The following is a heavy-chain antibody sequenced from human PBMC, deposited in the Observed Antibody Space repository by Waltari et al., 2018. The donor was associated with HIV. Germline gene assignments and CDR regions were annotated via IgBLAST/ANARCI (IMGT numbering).Heavy chain of an antibody. CDR3: AREASLAIAPGAIDAMNF. CDR2: VKPSDGHL. V-gene: IGHV1-46*01. D-gene: IGHD2-2*01. J-gene: IGHJ4*02. CDR1: GYTLTTYL. Sequence: QVQLVQSGAEVKRPGAFVQIPCAASGYTLTTYLLLRVRQAPGRGLEWMGIVKPSDGHLNYAQNFQGRVTVTWDMSTSTVYMELSGLRSEDTAVYYCAREASLAIAPGAIDAMNFWGQGTLVTVSS.